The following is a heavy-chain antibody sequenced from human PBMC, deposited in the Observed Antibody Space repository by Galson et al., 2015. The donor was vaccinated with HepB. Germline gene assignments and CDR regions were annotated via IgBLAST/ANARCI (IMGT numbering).Heavy chain of an antibody. J-gene: IGHJ4*02. D-gene: IGHD6-13*01. CDR3: AREGIAAATNPVDY. Sequence: SVKVSCKASGYTFTSYYMHWVRQAPGQGLEWMGIINPSGGSTSYAQKFQGRVTITADESTSTAYMELRSLKSDDTAVYYCAREGIAAATNPVDYWGQGTLVTVSS. CDR2: INPSGGST. V-gene: IGHV1-46*01. CDR1: GYTFTSYY.